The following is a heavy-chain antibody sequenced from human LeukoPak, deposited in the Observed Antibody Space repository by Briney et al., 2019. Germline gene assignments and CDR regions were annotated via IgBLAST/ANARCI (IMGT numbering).Heavy chain of an antibody. V-gene: IGHV3-48*03. J-gene: IGHJ3*02. CDR3: ARNTMARAFDI. CDR1: GFTFSSYE. CDR2: ISSSGSNI. Sequence: GGSLRLSCAASGFTFSSYEMNWLRQAPGKGLEWVSYISSSGSNIYYADSVKGRFTISRDNAKNSLYLQMNSLRAEDTAVYYCARNTMARAFDIWGQGTMVTVSS. D-gene: IGHD3-10*01.